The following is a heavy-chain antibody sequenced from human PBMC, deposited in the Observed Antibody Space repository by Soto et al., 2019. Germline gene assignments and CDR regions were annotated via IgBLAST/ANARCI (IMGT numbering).Heavy chain of an antibody. CDR1: GGTFSSYA. Sequence: QVQLVQSGAEVKKPGSSVKVSCKASGGTFSSYAISWVRQAPGQGLEWMGGIIPIFGTANYAQKFQGRVTITADESTSTAYMELSRLRSEDTAVYYCARDHPRLKKELRFLEWLLWGNYYYYGMDVWGQGTTVTVSS. J-gene: IGHJ6*02. V-gene: IGHV1-69*01. CDR3: ARDHPRLKKELRFLEWLLWGNYYYYGMDV. CDR2: IIPIFGTA. D-gene: IGHD3-3*01.